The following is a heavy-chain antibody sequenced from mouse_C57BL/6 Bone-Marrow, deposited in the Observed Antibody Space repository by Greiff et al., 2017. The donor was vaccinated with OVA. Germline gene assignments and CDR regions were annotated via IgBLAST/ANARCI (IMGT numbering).Heavy chain of an antibody. V-gene: IGHV5-17*01. CDR1: GFTFSDYG. CDR3: SRRTGAGAMDY. CDR2: ISSGSSTI. J-gene: IGHJ4*01. Sequence: EVKLVESGGGLVKPGGSLKLSCAASGFTFSDYGMHWVRQAPEKGLEWVAYISSGSSTIYYADTVKGRFTIPRDNAKYTLFLQMTSLRSEDTAMYYCSRRTGAGAMDYWGQGTSVTVSS. D-gene: IGHD4-1*01.